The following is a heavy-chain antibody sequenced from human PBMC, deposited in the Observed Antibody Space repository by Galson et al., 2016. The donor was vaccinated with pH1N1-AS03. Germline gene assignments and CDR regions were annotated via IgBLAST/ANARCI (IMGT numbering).Heavy chain of an antibody. J-gene: IGHJ5*02. Sequence: SLRLSCAASGFIFSNHGMHWVRQAPGKGLEWVAVISSHGKIDYYADSVRGRFTVSRDNSNNTLYLQMDSLRSEDTAVYYCARGVVDCSGPACSGTLRFDPWGQGTLVTVSS. V-gene: IGHV3-30*03. CDR3: ARGVVDCSGPACSGTLRFDP. D-gene: IGHD2-15*01. CDR1: GFIFSNHG. CDR2: ISSHGKID.